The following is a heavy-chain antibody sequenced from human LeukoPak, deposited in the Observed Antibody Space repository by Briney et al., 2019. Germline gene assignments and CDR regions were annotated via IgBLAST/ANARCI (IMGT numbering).Heavy chain of an antibody. CDR2: ISGPGGST. D-gene: IGHD4-17*01. J-gene: IGHJ6*03. V-gene: IGHV3-23*01. CDR3: AKGDYGYYYYMDV. CDR1: GLTFSNNA. Sequence: GGSLRLSCAASGLTFSNNAMKWVRQAPGKGLEWVSTISGPGGSTYYGDSVKGRFTTSRDNSKNTVYLQMNSLRADDTAIYYCAKGDYGYYYYMDVWGEGTTVTVSS.